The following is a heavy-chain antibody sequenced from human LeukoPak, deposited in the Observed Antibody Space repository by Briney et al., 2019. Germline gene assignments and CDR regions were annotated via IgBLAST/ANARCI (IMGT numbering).Heavy chain of an antibody. Sequence: SETLSLTCTVSGGSISSYYWSWIRQPPGKGLEWIGYIYYSGSTNYNPSLKSRVTISVDTSKNQFSLKLSSVTAADTAVYYCARHMLYYYDSSGYYYPQYYYYGMDVWGQGTTITVSS. CDR3: ARHMLYYYDSSGYYYPQYYYYGMDV. D-gene: IGHD3-22*01. CDR2: IYYSGST. V-gene: IGHV4-59*08. J-gene: IGHJ6*02. CDR1: GGSISSYY.